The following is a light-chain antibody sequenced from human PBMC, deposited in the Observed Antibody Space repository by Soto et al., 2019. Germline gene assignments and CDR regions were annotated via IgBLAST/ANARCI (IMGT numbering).Light chain of an antibody. CDR1: QSLLHSNGYNY. CDR2: LGS. V-gene: IGKV2-28*01. CDR3: IQSLHTPYT. J-gene: IGKJ2*01. Sequence: DTVMTQSPLSLPVTPGEPASISCRSSQSLLHSNGYNYMDWYLQKPGQSPHLLIYLGSNRASGVPDRFSGSGSGTDFTLKISRVETEDVGVYYCIQSLHTPYTFGQGTKLEIK.